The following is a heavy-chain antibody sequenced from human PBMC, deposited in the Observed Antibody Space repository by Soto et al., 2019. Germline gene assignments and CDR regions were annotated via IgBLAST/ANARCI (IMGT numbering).Heavy chain of an antibody. V-gene: IGHV1-46*01. Sequence: QVQLVQSGAEVKKPGASVKVSCKASGYTFPSYYMHWVRQAPGQGLEWMGIINPSGGSTSYAQKFQGRVTMSRDTSTRTVYMELSSLRSEDTAVYYCERDRRYSYFYYYYGMDVWGQGTTVTVSS. CDR3: ERDRRYSYFYYYYGMDV. CDR1: GYTFPSYY. CDR2: INPSGGST. D-gene: IGHD5-18*01. J-gene: IGHJ6*02.